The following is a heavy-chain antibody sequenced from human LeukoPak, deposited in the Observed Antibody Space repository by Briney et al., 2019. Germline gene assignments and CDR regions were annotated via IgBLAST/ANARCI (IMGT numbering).Heavy chain of an antibody. CDR1: GYTFTGYY. D-gene: IGHD3-10*01. CDR2: INPNSGGT. CDR3: ASVGENYGSGGDYFDY. J-gene: IGHJ4*02. V-gene: IGHV1-2*02. Sequence: ASVKVSCKASGYTFTGYYMHWVRQAPGQGPEWMGWINPNSGGTNYAQKFQGRVTMTRDTSISTAYMELSRLRSDDTAVYYCASVGENYGSGGDYFDYWGQGTLVTVSS.